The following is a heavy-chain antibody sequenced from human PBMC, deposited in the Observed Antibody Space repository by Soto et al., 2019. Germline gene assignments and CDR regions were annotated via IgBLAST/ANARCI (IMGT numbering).Heavy chain of an antibody. V-gene: IGHV3-7*01. Sequence: WGSLRLSCAAAGGTCSSYWRSWVRQAPGKGLEWVANIKQDGSEKYYVDSVKGRFTISRDNAKNSLYLQMNSLRAEDTAVYYCTRDLNHDCGPWGQGTQVTVS. D-gene: IGHD2-21*01. CDR2: IKQDGSEK. CDR3: TRDLNHDCGP. J-gene: IGHJ5*02. CDR1: GGTCSSYW.